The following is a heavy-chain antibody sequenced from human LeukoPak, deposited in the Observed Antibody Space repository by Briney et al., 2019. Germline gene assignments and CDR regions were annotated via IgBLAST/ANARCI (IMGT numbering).Heavy chain of an antibody. J-gene: IGHJ3*01. CDR2: IGAAGSHI. CDR3: VRVGSGATRADTLDL. Sequence: GGSLRPSCAASGFTFSAYSMNWVRQAPGEGLEWVSSIGAAGSHIYYADSMKGRFTISRDNAKSSLFLQMNSLRAEDTGIYYCVRVGSGATRADTLDLWGQGTMVTVSS. D-gene: IGHD6-19*01. CDR1: GFTFSAYS. V-gene: IGHV3-21*01.